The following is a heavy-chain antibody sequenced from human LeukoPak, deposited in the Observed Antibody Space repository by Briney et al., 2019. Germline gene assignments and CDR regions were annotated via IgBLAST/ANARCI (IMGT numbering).Heavy chain of an antibody. V-gene: IGHV1-46*01. CDR3: ARGPGPADDGGGYCFDY. D-gene: IGHD3-22*01. Sequence: ASVKVSCKASGYTFTSYYLYWVRQAPGQGLEWMGVINPSGGSTTSAQKFQGRVTMTRDTSTSTVYMELRSLSSDDTSVYYCARGPGPADDGGGYCFDYWGQGTLVTVSS. CDR2: INPSGGST. J-gene: IGHJ4*02. CDR1: GYTFTSYY.